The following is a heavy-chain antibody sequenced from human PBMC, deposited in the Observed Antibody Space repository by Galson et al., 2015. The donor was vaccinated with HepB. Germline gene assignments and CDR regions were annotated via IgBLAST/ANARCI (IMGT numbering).Heavy chain of an antibody. CDR1: GFTFSSYS. CDR3: ARENTYYDFSNMDV. Sequence: SLRLSCAASGFTFSSYSMNWVRQAPGKGLEWVSSISSSSSYIYYADSVKGRFTISRDNAKNSLYLQMNSLRAEDTAVYYCARENTYYDFSNMDVWGKGTTVTVSS. D-gene: IGHD3-3*01. CDR2: ISSSSSYI. J-gene: IGHJ6*03. V-gene: IGHV3-21*01.